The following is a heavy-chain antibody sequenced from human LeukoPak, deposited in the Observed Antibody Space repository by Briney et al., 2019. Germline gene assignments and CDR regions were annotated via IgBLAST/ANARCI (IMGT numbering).Heavy chain of an antibody. CDR3: ARVFSLDRSYGMDV. CDR1: GGTFSSYA. D-gene: IGHD3-10*02. CDR2: IIPIFGTA. Sequence: SVKVSCKASGGTFSSYAISWVRPAPGQGLEWMGGIIPIFGTANYAQKFQGRVTITADESTSTAYMELSSLRSEDTAVYYCARVFSLDRSYGMDVWGQGTTVTVSS. V-gene: IGHV1-69*13. J-gene: IGHJ6*02.